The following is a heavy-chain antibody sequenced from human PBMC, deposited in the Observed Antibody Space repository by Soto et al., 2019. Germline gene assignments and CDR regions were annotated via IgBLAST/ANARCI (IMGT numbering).Heavy chain of an antibody. D-gene: IGHD5-12*01. CDR3: ARRERGYDPPYYYYGMDV. J-gene: IGHJ6*02. CDR2: IYYSGST. Sequence: ERLSITTTDAGAAINTYYCGRIRQPPGKGLEWIGYIYYSGSTNYNPSLKSRVTISVDTSKNQFSLKLSSVTAADTAVYYCARRERGYDPPYYYYGMDVWGQGTTVTVSS. V-gene: IGHV4-59*01. CDR1: GAAINTYY.